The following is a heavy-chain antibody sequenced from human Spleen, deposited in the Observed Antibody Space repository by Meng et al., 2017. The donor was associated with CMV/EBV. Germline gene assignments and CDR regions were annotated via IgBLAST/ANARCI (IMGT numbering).Heavy chain of an antibody. V-gene: IGHV4-4*07. CDR2: IYTSGST. CDR1: GGSISSYY. CDR3: ARGTLYMARFWSGYNWFDP. D-gene: IGHD3-3*01. J-gene: IGHJ5*02. Sequence: SETLSLTCTVSGGSISSYYWSWIRQPACKGLEWIWRIYTSGSTNYNPSLKSRVTMSVDTSKNQFSLKLSSVTAADTAVYYCARGTLYMARFWSGYNWFDPWGQGTLVTVSS.